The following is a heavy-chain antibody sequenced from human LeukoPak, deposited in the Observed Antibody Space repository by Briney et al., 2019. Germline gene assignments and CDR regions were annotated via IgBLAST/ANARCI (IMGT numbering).Heavy chain of an antibody. V-gene: IGHV3-48*04. D-gene: IGHD3-16*01. CDR3: ARAPAGEPRLGLRYYYYMDV. CDR1: GFIFSSYN. J-gene: IGHJ6*03. CDR2: ISSSGTTI. Sequence: PGGSLRLSCAASGFIFSSYNMNWVRQAPGKGLEWVSYISSSGTTIYYADSVKGRFTISRDNAKNSLYLQMNSLRAEDTALYYCARAPAGEPRLGLRYYYYMDVWGKGTTVTVSS.